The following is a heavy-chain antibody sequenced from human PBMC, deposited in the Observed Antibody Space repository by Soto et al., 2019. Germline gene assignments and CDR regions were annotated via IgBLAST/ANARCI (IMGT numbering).Heavy chain of an antibody. J-gene: IGHJ4*02. CDR1: GFTFSSYA. D-gene: IGHD6-19*01. Sequence: QVQLVESGGGVVQPGRSLRLSCAASGFTFSSYAMHWVRQAPGKGLEWVAVISYDGSNKYYADSVKGRFTISRDNSKNTLYLQMNSLRAEDTAVYYCARDPLSDPRQWLAYPDYWGQGTLVTVSS. V-gene: IGHV3-30-3*01. CDR3: ARDPLSDPRQWLAYPDY. CDR2: ISYDGSNK.